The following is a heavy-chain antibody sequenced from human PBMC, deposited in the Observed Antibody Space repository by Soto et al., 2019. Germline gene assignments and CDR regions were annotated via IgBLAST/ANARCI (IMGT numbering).Heavy chain of an antibody. D-gene: IGHD2-21*02. CDR1: GFTFSSYG. CDR2: IWYDGSDK. CDR3: AREGRPGVTATQPYWYFDI. Sequence: QVQLVESGGGVVQPGRSLRLSCAASGFTFSSYGMHWVRQAPGKGLEWVAVIWYDGSDKYYADSVKGRFTISRDNSKNTLYLQMNSLIAEDTAVYYCAREGRPGVTATQPYWYFDIWGRGTLVTVAS. J-gene: IGHJ2*01. V-gene: IGHV3-33*01.